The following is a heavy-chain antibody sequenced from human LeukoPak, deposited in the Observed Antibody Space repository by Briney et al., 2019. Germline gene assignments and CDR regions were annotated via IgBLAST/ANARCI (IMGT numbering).Heavy chain of an antibody. Sequence: SETLSLTFTVSGGSISSYYWSWIRQPAGKGLEWIGRIYTSGSTNYNPSLKSRVTMSVDTSKNQFSLKLSSVTAADTAVYYCASRQWLGRNWFDPWGQGTLVTVSS. J-gene: IGHJ5*02. D-gene: IGHD6-19*01. V-gene: IGHV4-4*07. CDR1: GGSISSYY. CDR3: ASRQWLGRNWFDP. CDR2: IYTSGST.